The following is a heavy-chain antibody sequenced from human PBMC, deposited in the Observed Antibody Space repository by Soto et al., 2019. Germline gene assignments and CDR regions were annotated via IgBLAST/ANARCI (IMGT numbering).Heavy chain of an antibody. D-gene: IGHD3-3*01. Sequence: ASVKVSCKASGYTFTSYYMHWVRQAPGQGLEWMGIINPSGGSTSYAQKFQGRVTMTRDTSTSTVYMELSSLRSEDTAVYYCASLTGYYDFWSGSPPGGPDDYRGQGTLVTVSS. CDR1: GYTFTSYY. J-gene: IGHJ4*02. CDR2: INPSGGST. CDR3: ASLTGYYDFWSGSPPGGPDDY. V-gene: IGHV1-46*03.